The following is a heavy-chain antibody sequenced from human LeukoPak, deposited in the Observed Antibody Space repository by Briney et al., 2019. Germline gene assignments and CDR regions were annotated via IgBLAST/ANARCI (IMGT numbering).Heavy chain of an antibody. CDR2: IRYDGSNK. V-gene: IGHV3-30*02. J-gene: IGHJ6*02. Sequence: GGSLRLSCAASGFTFSSYGMHWVRRAPGKGLEWVAFIRYDGSNKYYADSVKGRFTISRDNSKNTLYLQMNSLRSEDTAVYYCAKGDYYGSGSFYRGRVNYYYGLDVWGQGTTVTVSS. CDR3: AKGDYYGSGSFYRGRVNYYYGLDV. CDR1: GFTFSSYG. D-gene: IGHD3-10*01.